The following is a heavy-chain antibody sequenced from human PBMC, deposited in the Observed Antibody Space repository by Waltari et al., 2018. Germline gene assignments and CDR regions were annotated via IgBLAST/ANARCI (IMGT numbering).Heavy chain of an antibody. CDR2: IYTSGST. CDR3: ARGGIAARPNWYFDL. J-gene: IGHJ2*01. D-gene: IGHD6-6*01. V-gene: IGHV4-4*07. CDR1: GGSISSYY. Sequence: QVQLQESGPGLVKPSETLSLTCTVSGGSISSYYWSWIRQPAGKGLEWIGRIYTSGSTNYNPSLKSRVTMSVDTSKNQFSLQLSFVTAADTAVYYCARGGIAARPNWYFDLWGRGTLVTVSS.